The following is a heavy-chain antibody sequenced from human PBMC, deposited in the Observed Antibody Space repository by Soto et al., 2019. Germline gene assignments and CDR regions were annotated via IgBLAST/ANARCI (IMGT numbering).Heavy chain of an antibody. CDR2: MNPNSGNT. Sequence: QVQLVQSGAEVKKPGASVKVSCKASGYTFTSYDINWVRQAPGHGLEWKGWMNPNSGNTGYAQNFQGRVTMTRNTTIGTANMELRMLRTEDTAVDYCAKQKVAASDYWGQGTLVTVSS. V-gene: IGHV1-8*01. J-gene: IGHJ4*02. CDR3: AKQKVAASDY. CDR1: GYTFTSYD. D-gene: IGHD5-12*01.